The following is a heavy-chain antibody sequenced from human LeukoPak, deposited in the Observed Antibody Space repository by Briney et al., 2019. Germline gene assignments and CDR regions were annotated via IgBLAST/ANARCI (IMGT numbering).Heavy chain of an antibody. Sequence: KASQTLSLTCAVSGGSISSGGYSWSWIRQPRGKGLEWIGYIYHSGSTYYNPSLKSRVTISVDRSKNQFSLKLSSVTAADTAVYYCASFGYGSLFDYWGQGTLVTVSS. D-gene: IGHD4-17*01. CDR2: IYHSGST. V-gene: IGHV4-30-2*01. J-gene: IGHJ4*02. CDR3: ASFGYGSLFDY. CDR1: GGSISSGGYS.